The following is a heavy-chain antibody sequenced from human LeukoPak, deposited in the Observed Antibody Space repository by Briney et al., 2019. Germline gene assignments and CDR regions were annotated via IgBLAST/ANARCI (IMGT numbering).Heavy chain of an antibody. J-gene: IGHJ5*02. Sequence: GGSLRLSCAASGFTFSSYWMHWVRQAPGKGLEWVSAISGSGGSTYYADSVKVRFTISRDNSKNTLYLQMNSLRAEDTAVNYCAKDIRPVYDYVWGSYRPAWFDPWGQGTLVTVSS. D-gene: IGHD3-16*02. CDR1: GFTFSSYW. CDR3: AKDIRPVYDYVWGSYRPAWFDP. CDR2: ISGSGGST. V-gene: IGHV3-23*01.